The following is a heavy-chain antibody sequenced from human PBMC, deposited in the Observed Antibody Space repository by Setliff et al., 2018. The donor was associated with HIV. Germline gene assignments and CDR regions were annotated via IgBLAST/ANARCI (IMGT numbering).Heavy chain of an antibody. J-gene: IGHJ4*02. Sequence: GESLKISCKGYGYSFTNYWIGWVRQMPGKGLEWMGIIYPGDSDTRYSPSFQGQVTISADKSISTAYLQWSSLKSSDTATYYCATLYSSGWPSYFDCWGQGTLVTVSS. V-gene: IGHV5-51*01. D-gene: IGHD6-19*01. CDR2: IYPGDSDT. CDR3: ATLYSSGWPSYFDC. CDR1: GYSFTNYW.